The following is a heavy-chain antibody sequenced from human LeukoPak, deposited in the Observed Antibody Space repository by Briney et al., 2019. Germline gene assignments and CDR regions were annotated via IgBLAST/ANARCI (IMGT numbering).Heavy chain of an antibody. CDR1: GFTFSSYE. CDR2: ITTSGSTI. Sequence: GGSLRLSCAASGFTFSSYELNWVRQAPGKGLEWVSYITTSGSTIYYADSVKGRFTISRENAKNSPYLQMNSLRAEDTAVYYCVRDYRGFDYWGQGTLVTVSS. J-gene: IGHJ4*02. D-gene: IGHD1-26*01. V-gene: IGHV3-48*03. CDR3: VRDYRGFDY.